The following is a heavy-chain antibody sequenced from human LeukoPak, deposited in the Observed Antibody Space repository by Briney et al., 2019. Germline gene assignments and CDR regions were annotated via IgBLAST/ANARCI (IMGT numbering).Heavy chain of an antibody. Sequence: SETLSLTCTVSGGSISSSSYYWGWIRQPPGKGLEWIGSIYYSGSTYYNPSLKSRVTISVDTSKNQFSLKLSSVTAADTAVYHCARSHYYGSGSYGMDVWGQGTTVTVSS. CDR3: ARSHYYGSGSYGMDV. V-gene: IGHV4-39*07. CDR2: IYYSGST. D-gene: IGHD3-10*01. J-gene: IGHJ6*02. CDR1: GGSISSSSYY.